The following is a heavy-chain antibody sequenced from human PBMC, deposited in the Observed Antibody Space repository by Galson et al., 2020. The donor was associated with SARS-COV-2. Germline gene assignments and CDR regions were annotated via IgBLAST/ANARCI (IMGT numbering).Heavy chain of an antibody. Sequence: GESLKISCAASGFPFSSYAMHWVRQAPGQGLEWVAVISYDGSNKYYADSVKGRFTISRDNSKNTLYLQMNSLRAEDTAVYYCARDFWDDILSYYYMDVWGKGTTVTISS. V-gene: IGHV3-30*04. CDR2: ISYDGSNK. D-gene: IGHD3-9*01. CDR3: ARDFWDDILSYYYMDV. J-gene: IGHJ6*03. CDR1: GFPFSSYA.